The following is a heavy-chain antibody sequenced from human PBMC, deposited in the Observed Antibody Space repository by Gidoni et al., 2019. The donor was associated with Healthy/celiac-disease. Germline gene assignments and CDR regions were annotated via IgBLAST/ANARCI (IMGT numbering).Heavy chain of an antibody. V-gene: IGHV5-51*01. CDR2: IYPGDSDT. Sequence: EVQLVQSGAEVTKPGASLKISCKGSGYSFTRYWIGWVRRMPGKGLEWMGIIYPGDSDTRYSPAFQGQVTNSADKSISTAYLQWSSLKASDTAMYYCARPGYSYGEGPHFDYWGQGTLVTVSS. J-gene: IGHJ4*02. CDR1: GYSFTRYW. CDR3: ARPGYSYGEGPHFDY. D-gene: IGHD5-18*01.